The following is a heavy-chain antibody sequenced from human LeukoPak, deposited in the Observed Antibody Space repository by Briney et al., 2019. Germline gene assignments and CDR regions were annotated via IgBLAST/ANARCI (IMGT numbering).Heavy chain of an antibody. CDR1: GGSISSYY. Sequence: SETLSLTCTVSGGSISSYYWSWIRQPPGKGLEWIGEINHSGSTNYNPSLKSRVTISVDTSKNQFSLKLSSVTAADTAVYYCARGGGYSYGVGSYMNYWGQGTLVTVSS. CDR2: INHSGST. V-gene: IGHV4-34*01. D-gene: IGHD5-18*01. CDR3: ARGGGYSYGVGSYMNY. J-gene: IGHJ4*02.